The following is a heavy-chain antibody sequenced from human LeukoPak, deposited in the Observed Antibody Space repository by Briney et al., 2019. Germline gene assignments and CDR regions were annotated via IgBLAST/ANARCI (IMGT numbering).Heavy chain of an antibody. CDR3: IRSVRNGHFDY. Sequence: ASVKVSCKTSGYTFNNYDINWVRQASGQGLEWMGWMNPNSGNTGYAQTFQGRVTMTRSTSISTAYMELSTLRFADTAVYYCIRSVRNGHFDYWGQGTLVTVSS. J-gene: IGHJ4*02. CDR2: MNPNSGNT. V-gene: IGHV1-8*01. CDR1: GYTFNNYD. D-gene: IGHD2-8*01.